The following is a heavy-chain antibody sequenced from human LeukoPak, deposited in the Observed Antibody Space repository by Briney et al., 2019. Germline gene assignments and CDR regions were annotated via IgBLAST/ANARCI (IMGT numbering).Heavy chain of an antibody. D-gene: IGHD3-10*01. CDR1: GYSFTSYW. Sequence: AGESLKISCKGSGYSFTSYWIGWVRQMPGKGLEWMGIIYPGDSDTRYSPSFQGQVTISADKSISTAYLQWSSLKASDTAMYYCARFRLSMVRRVILYYYYMAVWGKGTTVTVSS. CDR2: IYPGDSDT. CDR3: ARFRLSMVRRVILYYYYMAV. J-gene: IGHJ6*03. V-gene: IGHV5-51*01.